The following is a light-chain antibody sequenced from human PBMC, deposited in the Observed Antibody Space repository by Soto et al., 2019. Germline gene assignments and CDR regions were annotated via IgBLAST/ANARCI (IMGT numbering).Light chain of an antibody. CDR2: AGF. V-gene: IGKV1-12*01. J-gene: IGKJ1*01. CDR1: LGVTNW. Sequence: DIQMTQSPSSVSASVGDRVSITGRASLGVTNWVAWYQQKPGNAPKLLIYAGFSLESGVPSRFSGSGFWTDFTLTISSLQPEDFASYYCQQTGFFPWTFGQWTKVEIK. CDR3: QQTGFFPWT.